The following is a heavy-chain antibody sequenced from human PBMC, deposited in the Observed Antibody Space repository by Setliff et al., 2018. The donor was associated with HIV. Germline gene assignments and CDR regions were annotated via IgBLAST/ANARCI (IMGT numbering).Heavy chain of an antibody. CDR3: VKSLGKHGTLYGSDI. Sequence: GGSLRLSCAASGFTFAGYAMRWVRQAPGKGLEWVSSISLAGDTFYADSVKGRFTISRDNSKNTLSLQMNSLRAEDTALYYCVKSLGKHGTLYGSDIWGQGTMVTVSS. V-gene: IGHV3-23*01. CDR1: GFTFAGYA. CDR2: ISLAGDT. J-gene: IGHJ3*02.